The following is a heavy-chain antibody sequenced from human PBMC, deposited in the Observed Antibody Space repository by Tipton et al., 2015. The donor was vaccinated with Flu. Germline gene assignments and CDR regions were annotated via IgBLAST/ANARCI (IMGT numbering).Heavy chain of an antibody. J-gene: IGHJ4*02. CDR2: IYYSGST. Sequence: TLSLTCAVSGYSISSGYYWGWVRQPPGKGLEWIGTIYYSGSTYYNPSLKSRVTISVDTSKNQFSLKLSSVTAADTAVYYCARTAPGPIDYWGQGTLVTVSS. CDR3: ARTAPGPIDY. CDR1: GYSISSGYY. V-gene: IGHV4-38-2*01.